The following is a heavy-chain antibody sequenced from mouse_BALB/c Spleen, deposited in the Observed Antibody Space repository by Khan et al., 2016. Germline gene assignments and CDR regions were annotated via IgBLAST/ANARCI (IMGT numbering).Heavy chain of an antibody. CDR3: AGGNLDY. D-gene: IGHD2-1*01. CDR2: IGLKSDNYAT. Sequence: EVKLEESGGGLVQPGGSIKLSCVASGFAFSSYWMSWVRQSPEKGLEWVAEIGLKSDNYATHYAESVKGRFTNSRNDSKSRLNLQMNELGADVTGISHCAGGNLDYWGQGTTLTVSS. J-gene: IGHJ2*01. V-gene: IGHV6-6*02. CDR1: GFAFSSYW.